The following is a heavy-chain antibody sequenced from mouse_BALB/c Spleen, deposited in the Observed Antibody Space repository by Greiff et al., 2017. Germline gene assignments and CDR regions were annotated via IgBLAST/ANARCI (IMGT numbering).Heavy chain of an antibody. CDR2: IWSGGST. D-gene: IGHD2-2*01. CDR1: GFSLTSYG. J-gene: IGHJ3*01. Sequence: QVQLKESGPGLVQPSQSLSITCTVSGFSLTSYGVHWVRQSPGKGLEWLGVIWSGGSTDYNAAFISRLSISKDNSKSQVYFKMNSLQADDTAIYYCARNSYGYDRGGVWFAYWGQGTLVTVSA. CDR3: ARNSYGYDRGGVWFAY. V-gene: IGHV2-4-1*01.